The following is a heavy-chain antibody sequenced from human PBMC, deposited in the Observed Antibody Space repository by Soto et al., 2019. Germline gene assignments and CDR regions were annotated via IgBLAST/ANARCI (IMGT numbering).Heavy chain of an antibody. CDR3: SRRPRAQVLLWFGEFFDY. J-gene: IGHJ4*02. D-gene: IGHD3-10*01. CDR1: GFTFSSYA. Sequence: GGSLRLSCAASGFTFSSYAMHWVRQAPGKGLEWVAVISYDGSNKYYADSVKGRFTISRDNSKNTLYLQMNSLRAEDTSVYYCSRRPRAQVLLWFGEFFDYWGQGTLVTVSS. CDR2: ISYDGSNK. V-gene: IGHV3-30*04.